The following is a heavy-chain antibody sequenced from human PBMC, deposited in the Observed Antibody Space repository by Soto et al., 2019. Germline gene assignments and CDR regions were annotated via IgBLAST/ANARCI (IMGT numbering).Heavy chain of an antibody. CDR2: IYHSGST. CDR1: GGSISSYY. Sequence: SETLSLTCTVSGGSISSYYWSWIRQPPGKGLEWIGYIYHSGSTYYNPSLKSRVTISVDRSKNQFSLKLVSVTAADTAVYYCARHFVAVVIKGWGYWGQGTLVTVSS. D-gene: IGHD3-10*01. CDR3: ARHFVAVVIKGWGY. J-gene: IGHJ4*02. V-gene: IGHV4-59*04.